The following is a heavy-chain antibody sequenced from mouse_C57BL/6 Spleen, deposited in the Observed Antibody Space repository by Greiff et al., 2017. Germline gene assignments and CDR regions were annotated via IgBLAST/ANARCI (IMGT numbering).Heavy chain of an antibody. V-gene: IGHV1-53*01. Sequence: QVQLQQPGTELVKPGASVKLSCKASGYTFTSYWMHWVKQRPGQGLEWIGNINPSNGGTNYNEKFKSKGTLTVDKSSSTAYLQLSSLTSEYSAVYYCARRGLDWYFDVWGTGTTVTVSS. CDR1: GYTFTSYW. J-gene: IGHJ1*03. CDR3: ARRGLDWYFDV. CDR2: INPSNGGT.